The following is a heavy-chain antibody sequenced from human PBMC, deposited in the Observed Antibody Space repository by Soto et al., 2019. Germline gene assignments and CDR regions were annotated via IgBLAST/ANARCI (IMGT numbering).Heavy chain of an antibody. D-gene: IGHD3-10*01. CDR3: AADPTSVLWFGELFRAYAFDI. CDR1: GFTFTSSA. V-gene: IGHV1-58*01. Sequence: ASVKVSCKASGFTFTSSAVQWVRQARGQRLEWIGWIVVGSGNTNYAQKFQERVTITRDMSTSTAYMELSSLRSEDTAVYYCAADPTSVLWFGELFRAYAFDIWGQGTMVTVSS. J-gene: IGHJ3*02. CDR2: IVVGSGNT.